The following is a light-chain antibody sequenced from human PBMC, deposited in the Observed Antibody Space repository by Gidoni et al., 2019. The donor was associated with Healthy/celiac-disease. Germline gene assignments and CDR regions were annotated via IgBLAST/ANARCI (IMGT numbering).Light chain of an antibody. J-gene: IGLJ1*01. CDR3: QSYDSILSGSTV. CDR1: SSNIGAGYD. CDR2: GNS. V-gene: IGLV1-40*01. Sequence: QSVLTQPPSVSGAPGQRVTISCPGSSSNIGAGYDVHWYQQLPGTAPKLLIYGNSNRPSGVPDRFSGSKSGTSASLAITGLQPEDEADYYCQSYDSILSGSTVFGTGTKVTVL.